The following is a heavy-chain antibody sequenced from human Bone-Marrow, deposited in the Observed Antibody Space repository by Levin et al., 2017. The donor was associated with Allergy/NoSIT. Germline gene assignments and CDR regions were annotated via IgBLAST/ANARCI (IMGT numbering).Heavy chain of an antibody. CDR1: GFTFSNYG. D-gene: IGHD6-13*01. V-gene: IGHV3-30*18. CDR3: AKLGRGGSSTWRPLIRSEEFDY. Sequence: LSLSCAASGFTFSNYGMHWVRQAPGKGLEWVAVISFDGSNKFYADSVRGRFTISRDNSKNTLYLQMNSLRTEDAAVYYCAKLGRGGSSTWRPLIRSEEFDYWGQGTLVTVSS. CDR2: ISFDGSNK. J-gene: IGHJ4*02.